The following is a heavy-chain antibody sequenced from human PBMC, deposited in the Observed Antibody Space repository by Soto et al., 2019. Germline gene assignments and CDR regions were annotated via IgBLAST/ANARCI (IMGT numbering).Heavy chain of an antibody. CDR1: GFTFSTHG. Sequence: QVQLVESGGGVVQPGRSLRLSCAASGFTFSTHGMHWVRQAPGKGLEWVAIIWSDGSNKYYTDSVKGRFTISRDNSKKTVYLHMNSLRAEETAVYYCARDRYTNWFDPWGQGTLVTVSS. J-gene: IGHJ5*02. V-gene: IGHV3-33*01. CDR2: IWSDGSNK. D-gene: IGHD3-16*02. CDR3: ARDRYTNWFDP.